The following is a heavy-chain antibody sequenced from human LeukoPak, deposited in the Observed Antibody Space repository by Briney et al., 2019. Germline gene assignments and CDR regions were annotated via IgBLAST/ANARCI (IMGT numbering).Heavy chain of an antibody. V-gene: IGHV4-59*08. CDR2: IYYSGST. D-gene: IGHD3-22*01. CDR1: GGSISTYY. Sequence: SETLSLTCTVSGGSISTYYWSWIRQPPGKGLEWIGYIYYSGSTYYNPSLKSRVTISVDTSKNQFSLKLSSVTAADTAVYYCARADSSGYPNFDYWGQGTLVTVSS. CDR3: ARADSSGYPNFDY. J-gene: IGHJ4*02.